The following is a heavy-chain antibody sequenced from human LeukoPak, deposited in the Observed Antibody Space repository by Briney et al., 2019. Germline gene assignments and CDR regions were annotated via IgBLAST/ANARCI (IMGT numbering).Heavy chain of an antibody. CDR1: GFTVSSNS. CDR2: IYSDNT. V-gene: IGHV3-53*01. D-gene: IGHD3-22*01. Sequence: PGGSLRLSCTVSGFTVSSNSMSWVRQAPGKGLEWVSFIYSDNTHYSDSVKGRFTISRDNSKNTLYLQMNSLRAEDTALYYCARDGYYDSSGYVYYYYYMDVWGKGTTVTVSS. J-gene: IGHJ6*03. CDR3: ARDGYYDSSGYVYYYYYMDV.